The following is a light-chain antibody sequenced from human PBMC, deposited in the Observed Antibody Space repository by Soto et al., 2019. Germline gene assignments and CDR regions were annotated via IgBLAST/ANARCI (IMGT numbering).Light chain of an antibody. CDR1: QNVTSK. Sequence: MRQPPAPLSVSPDGRVTLSCRASQNVTSKLAWYQQKPGQAPRLLIYRASTRATDIADRFSGSGSGTELTLTIGGLQSEDFAVYYCQQYNNLPPITFGHVTLLEI. CDR2: RAS. J-gene: IGKJ5*01. V-gene: IGKV3-15*01. CDR3: QQYNNLPPIT.